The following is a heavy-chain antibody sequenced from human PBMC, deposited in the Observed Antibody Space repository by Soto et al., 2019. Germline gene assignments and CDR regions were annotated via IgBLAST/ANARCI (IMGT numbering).Heavy chain of an antibody. CDR3: ARVGGGAVVVPAAIPLIDY. CDR1: GFTFSSYG. V-gene: IGHV3-33*01. J-gene: IGHJ4*02. Sequence: GGSLRLSCAASGFTFSSYGMHWVRQAPGKGLEWVAVIWYDGSNKYNADSVKGRFAISRDNSKNTLYLQMSSLRAEDTAMYYCARVGGGAVVVPAAIPLIDYWSQGTLVTVSS. D-gene: IGHD2-2*01. CDR2: IWYDGSNK.